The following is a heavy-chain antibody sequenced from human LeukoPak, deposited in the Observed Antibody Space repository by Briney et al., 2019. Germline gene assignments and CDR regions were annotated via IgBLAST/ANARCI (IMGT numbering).Heavy chain of an antibody. CDR3: AKDVFRAGATSYFDY. CDR2: ISGSGGST. CDR1: GFTFSSYA. J-gene: IGHJ4*02. V-gene: IGHV3-23*01. Sequence: PGGSLRLSCAASGFTFSSYAVSWVRQAPGKGLEWVSAISGSGGSTYYADSVKGRFTISRDNSKNTLYLQMNSLRAEDTAVYYCAKDVFRAGATSYFDYWGQGTLVTVSS. D-gene: IGHD1-26*01.